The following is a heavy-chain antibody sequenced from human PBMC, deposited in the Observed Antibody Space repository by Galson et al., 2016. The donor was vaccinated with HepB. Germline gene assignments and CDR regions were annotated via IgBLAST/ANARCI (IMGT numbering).Heavy chain of an antibody. Sequence: QSGAEVKEPGASVKVSCKASGYIFTSNGISWVRQAPGKGLEWMAWISTNSGSTNYAQNLQGRVTLTTDTSTSTAYMELRSLRSDDTAVYYCAKDVRYAFEMWGQGTMVTV. V-gene: IGHV1-18*04. CDR1: GYIFTSNG. CDR2: ISTNSGST. J-gene: IGHJ3*02. CDR3: AKDVRYAFEM.